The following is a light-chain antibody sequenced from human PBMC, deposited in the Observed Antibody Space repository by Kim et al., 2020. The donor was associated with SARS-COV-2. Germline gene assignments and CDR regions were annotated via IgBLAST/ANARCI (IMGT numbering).Light chain of an antibody. J-gene: IGLJ1*01. Sequence: QPVLTQPPSVSGAPGQRVTISCTGSSSNIGAGYDVHWYQQLPGTAPKLLIYGNTNRPSGVPDRFSGSKSGTSASLAITGLQAEDEADYCCQSYDNSLSGYVFGTGTKVTVL. CDR1: SSNIGAGYD. CDR3: QSYDNSLSGYV. CDR2: GNT. V-gene: IGLV1-40*01.